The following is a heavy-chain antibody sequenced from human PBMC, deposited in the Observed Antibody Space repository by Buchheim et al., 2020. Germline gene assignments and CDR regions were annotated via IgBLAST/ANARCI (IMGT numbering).Heavy chain of an antibody. J-gene: IGHJ4*02. CDR1: GFTFSSYG. CDR3: ARDDSSGYYYPVPDY. V-gene: IGHV3-33*01. Sequence: QVQLVESGGGVVQPGRSLRLSCAASGFTFSSYGMHWVRQAPGKGLEWVAGIWYDGSNKYYADSVKGRFTISRDNSKNTLYLQMNSLRAEDTAVYYCARDDSSGYYYPVPDYWGQGTL. D-gene: IGHD3-22*01. CDR2: IWYDGSNK.